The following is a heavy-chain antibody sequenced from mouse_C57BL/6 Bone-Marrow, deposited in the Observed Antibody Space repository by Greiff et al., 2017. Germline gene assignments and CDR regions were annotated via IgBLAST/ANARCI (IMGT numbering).Heavy chain of an antibody. Sequence: EVQLVESEGGLVQPGSSMKLSCTASGFTFSDYYMAWVRQVPEKGLEWVANINYDGSSTYYLDSFKSRFIISRDNAKNILYLQMSSLKSEYKATYYCARGCDDGYPYYYAMDYWGQGTSVTVSS. CDR2: INYDGSST. CDR1: GFTFSDYY. J-gene: IGHJ4*01. D-gene: IGHD2-3*01. V-gene: IGHV5-16*01. CDR3: ARGCDDGYPYYYAMDY.